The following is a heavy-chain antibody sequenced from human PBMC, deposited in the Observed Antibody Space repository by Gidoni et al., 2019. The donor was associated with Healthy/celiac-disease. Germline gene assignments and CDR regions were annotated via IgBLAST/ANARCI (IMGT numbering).Heavy chain of an antibody. V-gene: IGHV3-64D*06. CDR1: GFTFRSYA. D-gene: IGHD5-18*01. CDR3: VSGYSSGPFDY. CDR2: INSNGGST. J-gene: IGHJ4*02. Sequence: EVQLVESGGGLVQPGGSLRLSCSASGFTFRSYAMHWVLQAPVKGLEYVSAINSNGGSTYFADSVKGSFTISRDNSKNTLYLQMSSLRAEDTAVYYCVSGYSSGPFDYWGQGTLVTVSS.